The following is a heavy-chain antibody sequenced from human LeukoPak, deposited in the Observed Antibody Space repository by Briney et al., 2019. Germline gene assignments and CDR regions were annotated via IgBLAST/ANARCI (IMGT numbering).Heavy chain of an antibody. Sequence: GESLKISFKGSGYSFTFYWITWVRQMPGKGLEWMGTIDPSDSYTNYSPSFQGHVTISADKSINSAYLQWSSLKTSDSAIYYCARHFYGDYAFDSWGQGTLVTVSS. CDR2: IDPSDSYT. D-gene: IGHD4-17*01. CDR1: GYSFTFYW. CDR3: ARHFYGDYAFDS. V-gene: IGHV5-10-1*01. J-gene: IGHJ4*02.